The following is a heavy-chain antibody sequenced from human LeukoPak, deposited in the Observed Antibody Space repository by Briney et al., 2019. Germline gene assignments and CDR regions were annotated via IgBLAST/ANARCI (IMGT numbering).Heavy chain of an antibody. J-gene: IGHJ4*02. CDR3: AKDVKIGPADYYFDN. V-gene: IGHV3-30*18. CDR2: IANDGRDK. Sequence: GGSLRLSCAGSGFIFNSYAMHWVRQTPGKGLGWMAVIANDGRDKRYADSMKGRFTVSRDNSMHMVYLQMNSLRVDDTAVYYCAKDVKIGPADYYFDNWGQGTLVTVSS. CDR1: GFIFNSYA. D-gene: IGHD2-2*01.